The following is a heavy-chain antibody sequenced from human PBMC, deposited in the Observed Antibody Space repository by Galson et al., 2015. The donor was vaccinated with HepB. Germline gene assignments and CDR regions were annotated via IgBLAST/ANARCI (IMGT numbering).Heavy chain of an antibody. CDR1: GGTFSSYA. V-gene: IGHV1-69*13. J-gene: IGHJ5*02. Sequence: SVKVSCKASGGTFSSYAISWVRQAPGQGLEWMGGIIPIFGTANYAQKFQGRVTITADESTSTAYMELSSLRSEDTAVYYCARDREAIFGVVNFGNWFDPWGQGTLVTVSS. CDR2: IIPIFGTA. D-gene: IGHD3-3*01. CDR3: ARDREAIFGVVNFGNWFDP.